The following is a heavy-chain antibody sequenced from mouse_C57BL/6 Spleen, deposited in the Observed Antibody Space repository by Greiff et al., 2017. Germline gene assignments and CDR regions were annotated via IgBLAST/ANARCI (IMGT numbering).Heavy chain of an antibody. CDR3: LGYGYETRFAY. V-gene: IGHV1-69*01. J-gene: IGHJ3*01. Sequence: QVQLQQPGAELVMPGASVKLSCKASGYPFTSYWMHWVKQRPGQGLEWIGEIDPSDSYTNYNQKLKGKSTLTVDKSSSTAYIQLSSLTSEDSAVYYCLGYGYETRFAYWGQGTLVTVSA. D-gene: IGHD2-2*01. CDR2: IDPSDSYT. CDR1: GYPFTSYW.